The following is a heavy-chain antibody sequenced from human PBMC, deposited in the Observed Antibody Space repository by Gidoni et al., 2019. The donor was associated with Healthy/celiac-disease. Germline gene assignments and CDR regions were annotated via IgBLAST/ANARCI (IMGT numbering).Heavy chain of an antibody. CDR3: ARDQAIAARLHYYYGMDV. J-gene: IGHJ6*02. Sequence: EVQLVESGGGLVQPGGSLRLSCAASGFTFSSYWMSWVRQAPGKGLEWVANIKQDGSEKYYVDSVKGRFTISRDNAKNSLYLQMNSLRAEDTAVYYCARDQAIAARLHYYYGMDVWGQGTTVTVSS. D-gene: IGHD6-6*01. CDR2: IKQDGSEK. CDR1: GFTFSSYW. V-gene: IGHV3-7*01.